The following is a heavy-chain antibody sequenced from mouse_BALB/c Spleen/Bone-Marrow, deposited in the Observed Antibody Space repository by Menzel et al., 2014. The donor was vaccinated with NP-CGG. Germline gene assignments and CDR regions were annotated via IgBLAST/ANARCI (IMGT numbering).Heavy chain of an antibody. Sequence: QVQLQQSGAELVKPGASVKLSCKASGYNFSSYYMYWVKQRPGQGLEWLDEINPSNGGTKFNEKFKSKATLTVDKSSSTAYKQLSVLTSEDSEVYDCRRSIYWYWYFDVG. CDR2: INPSNGGT. D-gene: IGHD1-3*01. CDR1: GYNFSSYY. V-gene: IGHV1S81*02. CDR3: RRSIYWYWYFDV. J-gene: IGHJ1*01.